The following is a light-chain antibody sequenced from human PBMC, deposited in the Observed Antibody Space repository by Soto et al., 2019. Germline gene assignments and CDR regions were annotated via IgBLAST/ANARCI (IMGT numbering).Light chain of an antibody. V-gene: IGKV3-20*01. J-gene: IGKJ4*01. CDR3: QQYELT. CDR1: QSISSSY. Sequence: ESVLTQSPGTLSLSPGERATLSCRASQSISSSYLTWYQQKPGQAPRLLLYGASSRATGIPDRFSGSGSGTDFTLTISRLEPEDFAVYYCQQYELTFGGGTKVEIK. CDR2: GAS.